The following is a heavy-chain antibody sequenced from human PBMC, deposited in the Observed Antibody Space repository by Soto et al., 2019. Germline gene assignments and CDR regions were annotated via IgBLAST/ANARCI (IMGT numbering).Heavy chain of an antibody. Sequence: SETLSLTCTVSGGSINTDYRTWIRQPTGKGLEWIGFIYYSGSTYYNPSLKSRVTISVDTSKNQFSLKLSSVTAADTAVYYCARHSRWFDPWGQGTLVTVSS. J-gene: IGHJ5*02. D-gene: IGHD2-2*01. CDR3: ARHSRWFDP. V-gene: IGHV4-59*08. CDR1: GGSINTDY. CDR2: IYYSGST.